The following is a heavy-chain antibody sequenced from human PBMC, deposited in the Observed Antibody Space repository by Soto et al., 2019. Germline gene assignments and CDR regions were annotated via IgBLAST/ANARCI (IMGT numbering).Heavy chain of an antibody. CDR2: ISGSGGST. Sequence: EVQLLESGGGLVQPGGSLRLSCAASGFTFSSYAMSWVRQAPGKGLEWVSAISGSGGSTYYADSVKGRFTISRDNSKNTLYLQMNSLRAEDTAVYYSAKGTQWLVRTSMDVWGEGTTVTVSS. J-gene: IGHJ6*03. V-gene: IGHV3-23*01. CDR1: GFTFSSYA. CDR3: AKGTQWLVRTSMDV. D-gene: IGHD6-19*01.